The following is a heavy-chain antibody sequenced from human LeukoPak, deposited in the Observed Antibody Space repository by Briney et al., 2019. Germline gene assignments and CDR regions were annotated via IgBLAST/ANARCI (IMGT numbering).Heavy chain of an antibody. J-gene: IGHJ4*02. D-gene: IGHD5-12*01. CDR3: AKAMMEGWLRVFDY. V-gene: IGHV3-23*01. Sequence: SGGSLRLSCAASGFTFDDYAMHWVRQAPGKGLEWVSLISGSGGSTYYADSVKGRFTISRDNSKNTLYLQMNSLRAEDTAVYYCAKAMMEGWLRVFDYWGQGTLVTVSS. CDR1: GFTFDDYA. CDR2: ISGSGGST.